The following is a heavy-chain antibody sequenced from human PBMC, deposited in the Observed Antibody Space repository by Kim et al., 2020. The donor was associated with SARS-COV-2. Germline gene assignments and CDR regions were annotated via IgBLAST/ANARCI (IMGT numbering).Heavy chain of an antibody. CDR1: GYTFINYG. CDR3: ARVPRGYYDILPGYLRSGMDV. J-gene: IGHJ6*01. Sequence: ASVKVSCKPSGYTFINYGISWVRQAPGQGLEWMGWISGNTNYAQKLQGRVTMTTDTSTSTAYMEMRSLRSDDTSVYYCARVPRGYYDILPGYLRSGMDVW. CDR2: ISGNT. V-gene: IGHV1-18*01. D-gene: IGHD3-9*01.